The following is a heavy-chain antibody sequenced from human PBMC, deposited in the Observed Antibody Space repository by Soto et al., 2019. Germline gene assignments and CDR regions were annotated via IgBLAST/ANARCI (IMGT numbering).Heavy chain of an antibody. J-gene: IGHJ4*02. D-gene: IGHD1-26*01. CDR3: VKSFRSGATESYV. CDR1: GFTFSSYG. V-gene: IGHV3-30*18. CDR2: ISYDGSNK. Sequence: PGGSLRLSFAASGFTFSSYGMHWVRQAPGKGLEWVAVISYDGSNKYYTDSVKGRFTISRDNSKNTLYLQMNSLRAEDTAVYYCVKSFRSGATESYVWGQGTLVTVSS.